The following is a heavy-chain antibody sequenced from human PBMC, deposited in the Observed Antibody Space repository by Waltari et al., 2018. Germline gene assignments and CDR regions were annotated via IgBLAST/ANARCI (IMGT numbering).Heavy chain of an antibody. CDR1: GYTFTGYS. J-gene: IGHJ5*02. D-gene: IGHD6-13*01. Sequence: QVQLVQSGAEVKKPGASVKVSCKASGYTFTGYSLHWVRQAPGQGLEWMGWINPNSGGTNYAQKLQGRVTMTRDTSISTAYMELSRLRSDDTAVYYCARAAAAGRRGWFDPWGQGTLVTVSS. CDR3: ARAAAAGRRGWFDP. V-gene: IGHV1-2*02. CDR2: INPNSGGT.